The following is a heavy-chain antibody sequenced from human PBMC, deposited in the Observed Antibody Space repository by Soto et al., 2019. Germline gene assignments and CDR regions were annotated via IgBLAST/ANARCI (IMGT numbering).Heavy chain of an antibody. D-gene: IGHD3-16*01. J-gene: IGHJ3*01. CDR1: GFSFSSYW. CDR2: IKQDGSEK. CDR3: GRGGGSFFLGVEGAFDF. Sequence: PGGSLRLSCTASGFSFSSYWMSWVRQAPGKGLEWVANIKQDGSEKYYVDSVKGRFTISRDNAKNSLYLRMNSLRAEDTAVYYCGRGGGSFFLGVEGAFDFGGQGTMVTVSS. V-gene: IGHV3-7*04.